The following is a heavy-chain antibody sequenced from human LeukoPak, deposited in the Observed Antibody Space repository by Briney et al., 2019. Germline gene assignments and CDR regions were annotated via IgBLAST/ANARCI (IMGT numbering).Heavy chain of an antibody. J-gene: IGHJ4*02. CDR3: ARDDYSSGYYLDY. V-gene: IGHV1-2*06. CDR1: GYTFTGYY. Sequence: ASVKVSCKASGYTFTGYYMHWVRQAPGQGLGWMGRINPNSGGTNYAQKFQGRVTMTRDTSISTAYMELSRLRSDDTAVYYCARDDYSSGYYLDYWGQGTLVTVSS. CDR2: INPNSGGT. D-gene: IGHD3-22*01.